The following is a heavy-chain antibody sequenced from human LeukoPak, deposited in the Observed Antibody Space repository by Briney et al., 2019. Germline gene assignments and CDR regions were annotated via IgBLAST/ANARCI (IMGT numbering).Heavy chain of an antibody. V-gene: IGHV1-2*02. D-gene: IGHD1-26*01. Sequence: GGSLRLSCAASGFTFTGHFIHWVRQAPGQGLEWMGWSNPNSGGTNYAQKFQGRVTMTRDTSISTAYMELSRVISDDTAVYYCAREYSRYSGTYNDYWGQGTLVTVSS. CDR2: SNPNSGGT. CDR3: AREYSRYSGTYNDY. J-gene: IGHJ4*02. CDR1: GFTFTGHF.